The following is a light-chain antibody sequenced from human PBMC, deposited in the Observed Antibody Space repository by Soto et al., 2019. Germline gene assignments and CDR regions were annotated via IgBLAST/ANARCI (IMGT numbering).Light chain of an antibody. V-gene: IGKV1-16*02. CDR2: DAS. J-gene: IGKJ3*01. Sequence: DIQMTQSPSSLSASVGDRVSITCRASQDIRNSLTWFQQKPGKAPKSLIYDASSLQSGVPSKFSGSGSGTYFTLTISSLQPEDFATYYCQQYDDHPFTFGPGTTVDIK. CDR1: QDIRNS. CDR3: QQYDDHPFT.